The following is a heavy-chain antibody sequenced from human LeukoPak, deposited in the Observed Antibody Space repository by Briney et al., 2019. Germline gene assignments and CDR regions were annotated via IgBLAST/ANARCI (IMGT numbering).Heavy chain of an antibody. CDR1: GGSISSYY. V-gene: IGHV4-59*01. Sequence: PSETLSLTCTVSGGSISSYYWSWIRQPPGKGLEWIGYIYYSGSTNYNPSLKSRVTISVDTSKNQFSLKLSSVTAADTAVYYCARGVTRNWFDPWGRGTLVTVSS. D-gene: IGHD4-11*01. CDR3: ARGVTRNWFDP. CDR2: IYYSGST. J-gene: IGHJ5*02.